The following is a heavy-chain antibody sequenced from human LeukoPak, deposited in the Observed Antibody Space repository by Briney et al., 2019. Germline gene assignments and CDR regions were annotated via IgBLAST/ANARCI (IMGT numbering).Heavy chain of an antibody. V-gene: IGHV3-66*01. CDR3: ARGYSSSWADY. Sequence: GSLRLSCAASGFTFSRYGMSWVRQAPGKGLEWVSVIYSGGSTYYADSVKGRFTISRDNSKNTLYLQMNSLRAEDTAVYYCARGYSSSWADYWGQGTLVTVSS. D-gene: IGHD6-13*01. J-gene: IGHJ4*02. CDR1: GFTFSRYG. CDR2: IYSGGST.